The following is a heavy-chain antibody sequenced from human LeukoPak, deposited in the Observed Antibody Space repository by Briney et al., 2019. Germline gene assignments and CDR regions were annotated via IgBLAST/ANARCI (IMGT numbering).Heavy chain of an antibody. Sequence: SVKVSCKASGFTFTSSAVRWVRQARGQRLEWIGWIVVGSGNTNYAQKFQERVTITRDMSTSTAYMELSSLRSEDTAVYYCAAGVVVAAPYYYGMDVWGKGTTVTVSS. V-gene: IGHV1-58*01. CDR2: IVVGSGNT. CDR3: AAGVVVAAPYYYGMDV. CDR1: GFTFTSSA. J-gene: IGHJ6*04. D-gene: IGHD2-15*01.